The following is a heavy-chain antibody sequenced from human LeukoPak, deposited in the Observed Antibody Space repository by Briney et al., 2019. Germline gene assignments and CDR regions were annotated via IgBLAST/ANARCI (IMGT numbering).Heavy chain of an antibody. CDR1: GFTFSDYY. J-gene: IGHJ4*02. D-gene: IGHD3-22*01. CDR2: ISSSGSTI. V-gene: IGHV3-11*01. CDR3: TTGRYDSSGWYDY. Sequence: GGSLRLSCAASGFTFSDYYMSWIRQAPGKGLEWVSYISSSGSTIYYADSVKGRFTISRDNAKNSLYLQMNSLRAEDTAVYYCTTGRYDSSGWYDYWGQGTLVTVSS.